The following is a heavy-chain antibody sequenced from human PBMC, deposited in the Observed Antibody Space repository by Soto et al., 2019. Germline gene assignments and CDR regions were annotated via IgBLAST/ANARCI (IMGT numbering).Heavy chain of an antibody. CDR3: AHRPYGYKYSFDY. CDR1: GFSLSTRGVG. D-gene: IGHD5-18*01. V-gene: IGHV2-5*02. J-gene: IGHJ4*02. CDR2: IYWDDDK. Sequence: QITLKESGPTLVKPTQTLTLTCTFSGFSLSTRGVGVGWFRQPPGRALEWLALIYWDDDKPYSPSLQNRLTITSDTSKTQVVLTMTNMDPVATATYYCAHRPYGYKYSFDYWGQGTLVTVSS.